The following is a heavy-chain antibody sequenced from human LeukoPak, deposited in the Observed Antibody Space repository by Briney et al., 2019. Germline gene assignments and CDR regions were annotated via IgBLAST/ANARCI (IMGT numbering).Heavy chain of an antibody. Sequence: GGSLRLSCAASGFTFSSYWMGWVRQAPGKGLEWVSYISSSGSTIYYADSVKGRFTISRDNAKNSLYLQMNSLRAEDTAVYYCARDNYCSSTSCYLGTLDYWGQGTLVTVSS. V-gene: IGHV3-48*04. CDR3: ARDNYCSSTSCYLGTLDY. CDR1: GFTFSSYW. J-gene: IGHJ4*02. D-gene: IGHD2-2*01. CDR2: ISSSGSTI.